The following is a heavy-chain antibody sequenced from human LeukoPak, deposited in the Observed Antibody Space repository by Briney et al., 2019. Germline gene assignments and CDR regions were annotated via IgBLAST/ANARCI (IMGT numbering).Heavy chain of an antibody. J-gene: IGHJ4*02. V-gene: IGHV4-59*02. Sequence: SETLSLTCTVSGGSVSSYYWTWIRQPPGKGLEWIGYISYIGSTNYSPPLKSRVTISVDTSKNQFSLKVSSVTAADTAVYYCARSGSWTLNFDSWGQGTLVTVSS. CDR3: ARSGSWTLNFDS. D-gene: IGHD6-13*01. CDR1: GGSVSSYY. CDR2: ISYIGST.